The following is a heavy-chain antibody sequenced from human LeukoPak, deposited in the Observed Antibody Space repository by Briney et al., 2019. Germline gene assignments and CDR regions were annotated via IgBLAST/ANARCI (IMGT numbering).Heavy chain of an antibody. D-gene: IGHD2-15*01. J-gene: IGHJ5*02. V-gene: IGHV1-46*01. Sequence: GASVKVSCKASGYTFTSYYMHWVRQAPGQGLEWMGIINPSGGSTSYAQKFQGRVTMTRDTSTSTVYMELSSLRSEDTAVYYCARGHFTGYCSGGSCYGGSWFDPWGQGTLVTVSS. CDR2: INPSGGST. CDR3: ARGHFTGYCSGGSCYGGSWFDP. CDR1: GYTFTSYY.